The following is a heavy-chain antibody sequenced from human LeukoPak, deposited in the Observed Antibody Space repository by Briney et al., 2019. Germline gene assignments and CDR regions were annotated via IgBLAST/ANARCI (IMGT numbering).Heavy chain of an antibody. CDR3: ARDGTYYYDSSGYYYDY. D-gene: IGHD3-22*01. CDR1: GFTFSSYA. V-gene: IGHV3-30-3*01. CDR2: ISYDGSNK. Sequence: GGSLRLSRAASGFTFSSYAMHWVRQAPGKGLEWVAVISYDGSNKYYADSVKDRFTISRDNSKNTLYLQMNSLRAEDTAVYYCARDGTYYYDSSGYYYDYWGQGTLVTVSS. J-gene: IGHJ4*02.